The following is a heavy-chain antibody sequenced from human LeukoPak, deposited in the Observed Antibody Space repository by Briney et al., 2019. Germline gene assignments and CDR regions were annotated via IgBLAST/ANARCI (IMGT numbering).Heavy chain of an antibody. CDR3: ARDVAEGRFDP. CDR2: IKADGSEK. Sequence: GGSLRLSCADSGFTFSTYWMTWVRQAPGKGLEWVASIKADGSEKHYVDSVKGRFTISRDNAKRSLYLQMNSLRPEDTAVYYCARDVAEGRFDPWGQGTLVTVSS. CDR1: GFTFSTYW. J-gene: IGHJ5*02. V-gene: IGHV3-7*01.